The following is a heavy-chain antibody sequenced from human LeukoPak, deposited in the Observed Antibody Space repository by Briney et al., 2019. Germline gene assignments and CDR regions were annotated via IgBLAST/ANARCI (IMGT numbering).Heavy chain of an antibody. CDR3: ARSFFLIGYTA. J-gene: IGHJ5*02. V-gene: IGHV4-34*01. D-gene: IGHD6-13*01. CDR1: GGSFSGYY. Sequence: SETLSLTCAVYGGSFSGYYWSWIRQPPGKGLEWIGEINHSGSTNYNPSLKSRVTISVDTSKNQFSLKLSSVTAADAAVYYCARSFFLIGYTAWGQGTLVTVSS. CDR2: INHSGST.